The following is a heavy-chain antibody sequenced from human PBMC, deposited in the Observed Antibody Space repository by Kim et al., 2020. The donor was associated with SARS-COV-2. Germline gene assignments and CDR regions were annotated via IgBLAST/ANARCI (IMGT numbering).Heavy chain of an antibody. V-gene: IGHV5-10-1*01. CDR2: IDPSDSYT. J-gene: IGHJ6*02. CDR3: ARLIVGVYYYYYGMDV. Sequence: GESLKISCKGSGYSFTSYWISWVRQMPGKGLEWMGRIDPSDSYTNYSPSFQGHVTISADKSISTAYLQWSSLKASDTAMYYCARLIVGVYYYYYGMDVWGQGTTVTVSS. D-gene: IGHD1-26*01. CDR1: GYSFTSYW.